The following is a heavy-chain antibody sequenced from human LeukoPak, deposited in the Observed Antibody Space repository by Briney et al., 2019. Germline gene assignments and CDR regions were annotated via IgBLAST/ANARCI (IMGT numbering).Heavy chain of an antibody. J-gene: IGHJ4*02. CDR3: ARGADSSGYYSIFYFDY. CDR1: GGSISSYY. D-gene: IGHD3-22*01. Sequence: SETLSLTCTVSGGSISSYYWNWIRQPPGKGLEWIGYIYDSGSTNYNPSLKSRVTISVDTSKNQFSLKLSSVTAADTAVYYCARGADSSGYYSIFYFDYWGQGTLVTVSS. V-gene: IGHV4-59*01. CDR2: IYDSGST.